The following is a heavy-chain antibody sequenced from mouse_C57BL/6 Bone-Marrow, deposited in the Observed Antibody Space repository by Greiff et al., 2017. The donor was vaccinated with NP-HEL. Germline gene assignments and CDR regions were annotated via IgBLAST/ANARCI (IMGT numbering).Heavy chain of an antibody. V-gene: IGHV1-61*01. J-gene: IGHJ2*01. CDR1: GYTFTSYW. Sequence: QVQLKQPGAELVRPGSSVKLSCKASGYTFTSYWMDWVKQRPGQGLEWIGNIYPSDSETHYNQKFKDKATLTVDKSSSTAYMQLSSLTSEDSAVYYCARAQRYYFDYWGQGTTLTVSS. CDR3: ARAQRYYFDY. CDR2: IYPSDSET. D-gene: IGHD1-3*01.